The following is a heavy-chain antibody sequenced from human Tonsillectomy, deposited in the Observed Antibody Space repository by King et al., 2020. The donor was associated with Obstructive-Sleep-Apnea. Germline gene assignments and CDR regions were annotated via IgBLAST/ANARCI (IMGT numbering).Heavy chain of an antibody. J-gene: IGHJ6*02. CDR2: INPNSGGT. CDR1: GYTFTGYY. V-gene: IGHV1-2*02. CDR3: AREDSGRYYECGMDV. Sequence: VQLVESGAEVKKPGASVKVSCKASGYTFTGYYIHWVRQAPGQGLEWMGWINPNSGGTHYAQKFQGRVTMTRDTSISKAYMELSRLTSDDTAVYYCAREDSGRYYECGMDVWGQGTTVTVSS. D-gene: IGHD1-26*01.